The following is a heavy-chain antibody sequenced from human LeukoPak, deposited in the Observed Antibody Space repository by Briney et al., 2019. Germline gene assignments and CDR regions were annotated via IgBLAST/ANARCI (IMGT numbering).Heavy chain of an antibody. CDR1: GFTFNIYD. D-gene: IGHD3/OR15-3a*01. J-gene: IGHJ4*02. CDR2: IRYDDSLI. Sequence: GGSLRLSCAASGFTFNIYDMHWVRQAPGRGLEWVAFIRYDDSLIYYADSVKGRFTISRDNSKNTLYLQMNSLRTDDTAVYYCSKDVGTGDTPYYFDSWGQGTLVTVSS. V-gene: IGHV3-30*02. CDR3: SKDVGTGDTPYYFDS.